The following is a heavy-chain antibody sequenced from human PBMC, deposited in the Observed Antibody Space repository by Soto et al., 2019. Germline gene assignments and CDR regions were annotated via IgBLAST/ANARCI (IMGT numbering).Heavy chain of an antibody. CDR3: ARGIRDVEVPTAAGWFDP. CDR1: GFTVSSNY. Sequence: PGGSLRLSCAASGFTVSSNYMSWVRQAPGKGLEWVSVIYSGDSTYYADSVKGRFIISRDNSKNTLFLQMNSLRAEDTAVYYCARGIRDVEVPTAAGWFDPWGQGTLVTVSS. V-gene: IGHV3-66*01. CDR2: IYSGDST. J-gene: IGHJ5*02. D-gene: IGHD2-2*01.